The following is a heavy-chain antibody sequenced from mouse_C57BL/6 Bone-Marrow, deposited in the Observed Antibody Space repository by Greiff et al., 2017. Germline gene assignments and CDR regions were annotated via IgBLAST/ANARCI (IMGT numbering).Heavy chain of an antibody. CDR3: ARYYEYDDDGDY. Sequence: VQLQQPGAELVRPGTSVKLSCKASGYTFTSYWMHWVKQRPGQGLEWIGVIDPSDSYTNYNQKFKGKATLTVDTSSSTAYMQLSSLTSEDSAVYYCARYYEYDDDGDYWGQGTTLTVSS. V-gene: IGHV1-59*01. CDR2: IDPSDSYT. J-gene: IGHJ2*01. CDR1: GYTFTSYW. D-gene: IGHD2-4*01.